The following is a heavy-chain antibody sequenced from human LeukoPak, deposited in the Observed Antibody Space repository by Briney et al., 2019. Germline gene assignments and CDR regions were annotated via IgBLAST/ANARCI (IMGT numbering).Heavy chain of an antibody. CDR2: IYYSGST. D-gene: IGHD5-12*01. V-gene: IGHV4-59*01. CDR3: ARRKGGGYAPLDY. CDR1: GGSISSYY. J-gene: IGHJ4*02. Sequence: SETLSLTCTVSGGSISSYYWSWIRQPPGKGLEWIGYIYYSGSTNYNPSHKSRVTISVDTSKNQFSLKLSSVTAADTAVYYCARRKGGGYAPLDYWGQGTLVTVSS.